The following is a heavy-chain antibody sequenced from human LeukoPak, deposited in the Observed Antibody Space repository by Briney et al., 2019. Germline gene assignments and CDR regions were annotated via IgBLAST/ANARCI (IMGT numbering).Heavy chain of an antibody. CDR2: INTDGSKK. J-gene: IGHJ4*02. CDR3: ARGGYDLGFGDY. D-gene: IGHD5-12*01. Sequence: SGRSLRLSRVASGFTFSIYWMSSVCQAPRKGLGWVGNINTDGSKKYYVDSVRGRFSISRDNAKNSLYLQMDSLRAEDTAVYYCARGGYDLGFGDYWGQGTLVTVSS. CDR1: GFTFSIYW. V-gene: IGHV3-7*04.